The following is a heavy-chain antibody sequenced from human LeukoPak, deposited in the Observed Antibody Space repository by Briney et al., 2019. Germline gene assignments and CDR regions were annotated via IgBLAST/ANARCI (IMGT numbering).Heavy chain of an antibody. CDR3: ANGLRYYFDY. CDR1: GFTFSSYG. J-gene: IGHJ4*02. CDR2: ISGSGGST. V-gene: IGHV3-23*01. Sequence: GGSLRLSCAASGFTFSSYGMSWVRQAPGKGLEWVSAISGSGGSTYYADSVKGRFTISRDNSKNTLYLQMNSLRAEDTAVYYCANGLRYYFDYWGQGTLVTVSS.